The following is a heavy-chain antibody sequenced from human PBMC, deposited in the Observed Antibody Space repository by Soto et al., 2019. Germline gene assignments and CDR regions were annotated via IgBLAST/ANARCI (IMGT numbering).Heavy chain of an antibody. V-gene: IGHV4-31*03. CDR3: ARGVTMLRGVIHTPFYYY. CDR2: IYYSGST. Sequence: QVQLQESGPGLVKPSQTLSLTCTVSGGSISSGGYYWSLIRQHPGKGLEWIGYIYYSGSTYYKQSYKSRLTRSVDTSKKQFSLKLSSVSAADTSVYYCARGVTMLRGVIHTPFYYYWGQGTLVTVSS. D-gene: IGHD3-10*01. CDR1: GGSISSGGYY. J-gene: IGHJ4*02.